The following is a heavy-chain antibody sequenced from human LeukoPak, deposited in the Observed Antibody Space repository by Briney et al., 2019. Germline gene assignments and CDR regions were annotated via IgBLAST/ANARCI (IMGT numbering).Heavy chain of an antibody. D-gene: IGHD3-10*01. CDR1: GFTGSSNY. Sequence: GGSLRLSCAASGFTGSSNYMSWVRQAPGKGLEWVSVIYSGGSTYYADSVKGRFTISRDNSKNTLYLQMNSLRAEDTAMYYCAREKLLWFGEVLPYGMDVWGQGTTVTVSS. CDR3: AREKLLWFGEVLPYGMDV. J-gene: IGHJ6*02. CDR2: IYSGGST. V-gene: IGHV3-53*01.